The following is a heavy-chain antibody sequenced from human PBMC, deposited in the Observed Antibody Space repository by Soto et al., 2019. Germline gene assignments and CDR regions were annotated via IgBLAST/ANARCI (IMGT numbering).Heavy chain of an antibody. Sequence: EVQLVESGGGLVQPGGSLRLSCAASGFTVSTKYMSWVRQAPGKGLEWVSVIYSGGSTFYADSVRGRFTISRDNSKITGNLQMNSLRAEDTAVYYCARDPWAADYWGQGTLVTVSS. J-gene: IGHJ4*02. V-gene: IGHV3-66*01. D-gene: IGHD3-16*01. CDR2: IYSGGST. CDR1: GFTVSTKY. CDR3: ARDPWAADY.